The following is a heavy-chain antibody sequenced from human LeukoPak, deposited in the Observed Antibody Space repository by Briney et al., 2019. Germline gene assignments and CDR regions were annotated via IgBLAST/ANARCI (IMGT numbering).Heavy chain of an antibody. Sequence: PPGRSLRLSCAASGFTFSSYAMHWARQAPGKGLEWVAVTSYDGSNKYYADSVKGRFTISRDNSKNTLYLQMNSLRAEDTAVYYCARRWDYDFWSGYYSYYYYYGVDVWGQGTTVTVSS. J-gene: IGHJ6*02. CDR1: GFTFSSYA. CDR2: TSYDGSNK. V-gene: IGHV3-30-3*01. CDR3: ARRWDYDFWSGYYSYYYYYGVDV. D-gene: IGHD3-3*01.